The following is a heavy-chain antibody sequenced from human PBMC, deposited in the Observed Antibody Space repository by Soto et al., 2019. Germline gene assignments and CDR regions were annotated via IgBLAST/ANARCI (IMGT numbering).Heavy chain of an antibody. CDR3: ARVSFDCSSTSCYYDYYFDY. V-gene: IGHV1-18*01. Sequence: QVQLVQSGAEVKKPGASVKVSCKASGYTFTSYGISWVRQAPGQGLEWMGWISAYNGNTNYAQKLQGRVTMTTDTSTSTAYMELRSLRSDDTAGYYCARVSFDCSSTSCYYDYYFDYWGQGTLVTVSS. D-gene: IGHD2-2*01. CDR1: GYTFTSYG. CDR2: ISAYNGNT. J-gene: IGHJ4*02.